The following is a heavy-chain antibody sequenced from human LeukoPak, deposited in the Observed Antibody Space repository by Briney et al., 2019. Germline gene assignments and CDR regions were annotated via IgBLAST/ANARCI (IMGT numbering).Heavy chain of an antibody. CDR2: ISSSSSTI. CDR3: AKDGAGGSYSTDDAFDI. Sequence: GGSLRLSCAASGFTFSSYSMNWVRQAPGKGLEWVSYISSSSSTIYYADSVKGRFTISRDNSKNTLYLQMNSLRAEDTAVYYCAKDGAGGSYSTDDAFDIWGQGTMVTVSS. V-gene: IGHV3-48*01. J-gene: IGHJ3*02. CDR1: GFTFSSYS. D-gene: IGHD1-26*01.